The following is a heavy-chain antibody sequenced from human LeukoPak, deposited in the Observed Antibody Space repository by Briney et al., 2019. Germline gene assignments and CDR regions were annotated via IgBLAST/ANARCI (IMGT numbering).Heavy chain of an antibody. CDR3: AKTVYYDSSGSWYYYYYMDV. Sequence: GGSLRLSCAASGFTFSSYAMHWVRQAPGKGLEWVAFIRYDGSNKYYADSVRGRFTISRDNSKNTLYLQMNSLRAEDTAVYYCAKTVYYDSSGSWYYYYYMDVWGKGTTVTVSS. D-gene: IGHD3-22*01. CDR1: GFTFSSYA. V-gene: IGHV3-30*02. J-gene: IGHJ6*03. CDR2: IRYDGSNK.